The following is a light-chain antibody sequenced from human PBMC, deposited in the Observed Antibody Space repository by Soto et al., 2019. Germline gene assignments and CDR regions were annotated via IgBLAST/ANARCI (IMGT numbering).Light chain of an antibody. Sequence: EIGLTQSPGTLSLSPGERATLACRASQSVSSSYLAWYQQKPVQAPRLLIYGPPSRATGIPDRFSGSVSGTDLTLTIIRLEPEDFAVYYGQQYGSSPTFGQGTKVELK. CDR1: QSVSSSY. CDR2: GPP. CDR3: QQYGSSPT. J-gene: IGKJ1*01. V-gene: IGKV3-20*01.